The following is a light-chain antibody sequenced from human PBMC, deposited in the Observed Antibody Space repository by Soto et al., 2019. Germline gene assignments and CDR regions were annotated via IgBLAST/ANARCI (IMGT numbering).Light chain of an antibody. CDR1: QTISSW. V-gene: IGKV1-39*01. Sequence: DIQMTQSPSTLSASVGDRVTITCRASQTISSWLAWYQQKPGKAPKPLIHATSNLRMGPPSRFSGSGSGTEFTLTISSLEPEDFGTYYCQQSYKMPSFGQGTRLEIK. J-gene: IGKJ5*01. CDR3: QQSYKMPS. CDR2: ATS.